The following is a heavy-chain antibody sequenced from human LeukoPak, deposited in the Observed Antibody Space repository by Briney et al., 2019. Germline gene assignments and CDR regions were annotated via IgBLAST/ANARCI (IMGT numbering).Heavy chain of an antibody. CDR1: GGSISSGGYS. CDR3: ARMVVATTGFDY. D-gene: IGHD5-12*01. J-gene: IGHJ4*02. CDR2: IYYSGST. V-gene: IGHV4-31*03. Sequence: PSETLSLTCTVSGGSISSGGYSWSWLRQHPGKGLEWIGYIYYSGSTYYNPSLKSRVTISVDTSKNQFSLKLSSVTAADTAVYYCARMVVATTGFDYWGQGTLVTVSS.